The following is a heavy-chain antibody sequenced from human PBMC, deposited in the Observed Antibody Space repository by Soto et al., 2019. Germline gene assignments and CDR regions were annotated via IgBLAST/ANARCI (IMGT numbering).Heavy chain of an antibody. CDR1: GFTFNTYG. V-gene: IGHV3-33*01. J-gene: IGHJ4*02. CDR3: ARGFVITAVPDY. D-gene: IGHD2-2*01. Sequence: QVQLMESGGGVVQPGGSLRLSCAASGFTFNTYGMHWVRQAPGKGLEWVAVIWDDGSNQYYADSVKGRFTISRDNSKCTLFLQMNSLRADDTAIYYCARGFVITAVPDYWGQGTLVTVSS. CDR2: IWDDGSNQ.